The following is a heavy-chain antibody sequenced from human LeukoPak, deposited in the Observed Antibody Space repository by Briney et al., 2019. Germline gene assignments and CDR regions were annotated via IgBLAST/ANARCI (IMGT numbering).Heavy chain of an antibody. CDR3: TRADYYDSSGYYY. CDR1: GFSFNDAW. CDR2: IKRKTDGGTT. Sequence: GGSLRLSCAASGFSFNDAWMSWVRQAPGKGLEWVGRIKRKTDGGTTDYAAPVKGRFTISRDDSKTSLYLQMNNLKTEDTAVYYCTRADYYDSSGYYYWGQGTLVTVSS. V-gene: IGHV3-15*01. J-gene: IGHJ4*02. D-gene: IGHD3-22*01.